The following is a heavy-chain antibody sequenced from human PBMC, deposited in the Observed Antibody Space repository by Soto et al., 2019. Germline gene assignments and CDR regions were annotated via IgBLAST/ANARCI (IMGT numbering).Heavy chain of an antibody. D-gene: IGHD6-13*01. CDR3: ARDTWYSVSSRTLAS. Sequence: QVQLVESGGGVVQPGGSLRLSCAASGFTFSGNGMHWVRQAPGKGLEWVADIWYDGSKKYYADSVKGRFTISRDNSRNRLYLQVNSLRAEDTAMYYCARDTWYSVSSRTLASWGHGTLVTVST. J-gene: IGHJ5*01. CDR1: GFTFSGNG. V-gene: IGHV3-33*01. CDR2: IWYDGSKK.